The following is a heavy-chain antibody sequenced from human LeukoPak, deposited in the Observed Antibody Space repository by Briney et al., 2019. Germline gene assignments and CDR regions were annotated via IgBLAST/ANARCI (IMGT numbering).Heavy chain of an antibody. CDR3: ARLKARDAFDI. CDR2: VYYSGST. Sequence: PSETLSLTCTVSGGSIGSYSWNWIRQSPGTGLEWIGYVYYSGSTMYNPSLRSRVTLSVDTSKNQFSLKLSSVTAADTAVYYCARLKARDAFDIWGQGTMVTVSS. J-gene: IGHJ3*02. CDR1: GGSIGSYS. V-gene: IGHV4-59*08.